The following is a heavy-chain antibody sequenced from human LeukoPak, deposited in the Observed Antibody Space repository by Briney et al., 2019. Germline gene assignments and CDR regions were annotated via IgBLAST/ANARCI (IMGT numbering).Heavy chain of an antibody. V-gene: IGHV1-69*13. CDR3: ARDRRAADITIFGMALYYFDY. D-gene: IGHD3-3*01. J-gene: IGHJ4*02. Sequence: SVKVSCKASGGTFNTYAISWVRQAPGRGLEWMGRIIPILGTANYAQKFQGRVTITADDSTSTAYMELSSLRSEDTAVYYCARDRRAADITIFGMALYYFDYWGQGTLVTVSS. CDR2: IIPILGTA. CDR1: GGTFNTYA.